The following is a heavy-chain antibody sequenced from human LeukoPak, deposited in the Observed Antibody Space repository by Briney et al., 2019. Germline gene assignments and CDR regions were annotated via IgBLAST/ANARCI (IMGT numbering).Heavy chain of an antibody. V-gene: IGHV4-34*01. CDR1: GGSFSGYY. D-gene: IGHD5-12*01. CDR2: INHSGST. CDR3: ARDGSGYALGDNWFDP. Sequence: SETLSLTCAVYGGSFSGYYWSWIRQPPGKGLEWIGEINHSGSTNYNPSLKSRVTISVDTSKNQFSLKLSSVTAADTAVYYCARDGSGYALGDNWFDPWGQGTLVTVSS. J-gene: IGHJ5*02.